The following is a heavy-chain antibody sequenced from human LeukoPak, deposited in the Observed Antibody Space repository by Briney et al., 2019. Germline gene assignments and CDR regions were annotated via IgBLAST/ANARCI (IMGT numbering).Heavy chain of an antibody. J-gene: IGHJ4*02. CDR3: AKGADYYDSSGYYKPYYFDY. Sequence: PGGSLRLSCAASGFTFSSYAMSWVRQAPGKGLEWVSAIGGSGGSTYYADSVKGRFTISRDNSKNTLYLQMNSLRAEDTAVYYCAKGADYYDSSGYYKPYYFDYWGQGTLVTVSS. CDR2: IGGSGGST. D-gene: IGHD3-22*01. CDR1: GFTFSSYA. V-gene: IGHV3-23*01.